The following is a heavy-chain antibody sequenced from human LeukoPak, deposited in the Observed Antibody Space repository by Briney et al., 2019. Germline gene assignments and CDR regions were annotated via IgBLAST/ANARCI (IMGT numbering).Heavy chain of an antibody. J-gene: IGHJ6*02. CDR1: GGTFSSYA. D-gene: IGHD5-12*01. Sequence: SVKVSCMASGGTFSSYAITWVRQAPGQGLEWMGRIIPILGIANYVQKFQGRVTITEEQSTSTAYMELSSLRSEDTAVYYCAREGSGYDYAYYYYDMDVWGQGTTVTVSS. CDR3: AREGSGYDYAYYYYDMDV. CDR2: IIPILGIA. V-gene: IGHV1-69*04.